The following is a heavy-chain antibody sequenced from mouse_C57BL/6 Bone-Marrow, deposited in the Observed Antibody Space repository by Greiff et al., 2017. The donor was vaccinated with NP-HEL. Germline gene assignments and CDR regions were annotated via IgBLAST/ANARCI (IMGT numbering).Heavy chain of an antibody. Sequence: QVQLQQSGAELVKPGASVKISCKASGYTFTDYYINWVKQRPGQGLEWIGKIGPGSGSTYYNEKFKGKATLTADKSSSTAYMQLSSLTSEDSAVYFCARRTIITTVVARYFDVWGTGTTVTVSS. CDR1: GYTFTDYY. CDR3: ARRTIITTVVARYFDV. D-gene: IGHD1-1*01. V-gene: IGHV1-77*01. J-gene: IGHJ1*03. CDR2: IGPGSGST.